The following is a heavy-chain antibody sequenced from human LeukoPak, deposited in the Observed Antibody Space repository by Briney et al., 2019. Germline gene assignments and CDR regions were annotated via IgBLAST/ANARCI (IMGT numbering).Heavy chain of an antibody. CDR2: IYYSGST. D-gene: IGHD1-14*01. Sequence: SETLSLTCTVSGGSISSHYWSWIRQPPGKGLEWIGYIYYSGSTNYTPSLKSRVTISVDTSKNQFSLQLSSVTAADTAVYYCARHGLRLETGNWFDPWGQGTLVTVSS. J-gene: IGHJ5*02. CDR3: ARHGLRLETGNWFDP. CDR1: GGSISSHY. V-gene: IGHV4-59*08.